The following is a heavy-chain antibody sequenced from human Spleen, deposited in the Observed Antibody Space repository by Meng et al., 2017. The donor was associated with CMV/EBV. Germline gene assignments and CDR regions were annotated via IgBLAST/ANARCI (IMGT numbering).Heavy chain of an antibody. Sequence: GSLRLSCNVSGGSMNHYYWSWIRQPPGKGLEWIAYIYYSGSTNYSPSLRSRVTISVDTSKNQFSLRLHSVTAADTAVYYCARGSGTTTIYFYYGMDVWGQGTTVTVSS. CDR2: IYYSGST. D-gene: IGHD2/OR15-2a*01. CDR3: ARGSGTTTIYFYYGMDV. CDR1: GGSMNHYY. J-gene: IGHJ6*02. V-gene: IGHV4-59*01.